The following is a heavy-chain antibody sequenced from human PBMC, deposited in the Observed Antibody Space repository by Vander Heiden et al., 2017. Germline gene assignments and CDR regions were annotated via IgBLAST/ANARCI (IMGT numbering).Heavy chain of an antibody. CDR1: GYTFTGYY. D-gene: IGHD3-3*01. Sequence: ASGYTFTGYYMHWVRQAPGQGLEWMGWINPNSGGTNYAQKFQGRVTMTRDTSISTAYMELSRLRSDDTAVYYCARDLKAARSLIPSGYFDYWGQGTLVTVSS. V-gene: IGHV1-2*02. J-gene: IGHJ4*02. CDR2: INPNSGGT. CDR3: ARDLKAARSLIPSGYFDY.